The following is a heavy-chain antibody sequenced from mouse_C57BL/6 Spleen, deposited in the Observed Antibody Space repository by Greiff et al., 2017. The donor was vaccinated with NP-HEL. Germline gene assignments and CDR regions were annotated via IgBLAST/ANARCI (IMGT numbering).Heavy chain of an antibody. D-gene: IGHD2-2*01. J-gene: IGHJ1*03. V-gene: IGHV1-19*01. CDR3: ARGGYDSWYFDV. CDR2: INPYNGGT. CDR1: GYTFTDYY. Sequence: VQLQQSGPVLVKPGASVKMSCKASGYTFTDYYMNWVKQSHGKSLEWIGVINPYNGGTSYNQKFKGKATLTVDKSSSTAYMELNSLTSEDSAVYYCARGGYDSWYFDVWGTGTTVTVSS.